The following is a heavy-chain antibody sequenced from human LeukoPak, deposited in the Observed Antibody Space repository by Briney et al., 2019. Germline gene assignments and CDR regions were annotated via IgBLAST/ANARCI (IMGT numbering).Heavy chain of an antibody. V-gene: IGHV1-3*01. CDR3: ARGSEGGYNYGFFDY. Sequence: APVKVSCKASGFTFSSYAIHWVRQAPGQRLEWMGWINAGNGNTKYSQKFQGRVTITRDTSASTAYMELSSLRSEDAAMFYCARGSEGGYNYGFFDYWGQGALVTVSS. CDR2: INAGNGNT. CDR1: GFTFSSYA. D-gene: IGHD5-18*01. J-gene: IGHJ4*02.